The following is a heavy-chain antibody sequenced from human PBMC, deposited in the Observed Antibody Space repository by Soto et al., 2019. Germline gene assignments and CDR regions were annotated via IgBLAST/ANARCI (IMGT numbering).Heavy chain of an antibody. CDR3: ARLHSGSSTDMDV. CDR2: TYYRSKWYN. V-gene: IGHV6-1*01. J-gene: IGHJ6*02. CDR1: GDSVASNNAA. Sequence: SQTLSLTCAISGDSVASNNAAWNWIRQSPSRGLEWLGRTYYRSKWYNGYAGSVKSRITITPDTSKNQFSLQLNSVTPEDTAVYYCARLHSGSSTDMDVWGQGTTVTVSS. D-gene: IGHD6-6*01.